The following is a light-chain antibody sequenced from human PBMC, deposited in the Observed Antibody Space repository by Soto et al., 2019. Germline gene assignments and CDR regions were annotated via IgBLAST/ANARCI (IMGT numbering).Light chain of an antibody. J-gene: IGLJ1*01. CDR3: SSYAGRNTFV. V-gene: IGLV2-8*01. Sequence: VLTQPPSASGSPGQSVTISCTGTSSDVGGYNYVSWYQQHPGKAPKLMIYEVNRRPSGVPDRFSGSKSGNTASLTVSGLQAEDEADYYCSSYAGRNTFVFGTGTKVTVL. CDR2: EVN. CDR1: SSDVGGYNY.